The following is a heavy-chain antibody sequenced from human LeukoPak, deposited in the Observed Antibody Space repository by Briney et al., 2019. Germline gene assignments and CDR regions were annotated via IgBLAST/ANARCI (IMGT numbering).Heavy chain of an antibody. CDR3: ARGIWRGGYSGYDPSWRSSGWDIDY. Sequence: GGSLRLSCAASGFTFSSYGMHWVRQAPGKGLEWVAVIWYDGSNKYYADSVKGRFTISRDNSKNTLYLQMNSLRFEDTAVYYCARGIWRGGYSGYDPSWRSSGWDIDYWGQGTLVTVTS. J-gene: IGHJ4*02. CDR2: IWYDGSNK. CDR1: GFTFSSYG. V-gene: IGHV3-33*01. D-gene: IGHD5-12*01.